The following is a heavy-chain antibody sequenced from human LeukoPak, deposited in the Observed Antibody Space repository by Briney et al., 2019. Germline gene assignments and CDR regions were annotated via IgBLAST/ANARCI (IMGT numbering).Heavy chain of an antibody. J-gene: IGHJ4*02. D-gene: IGHD3-9*01. CDR1: GGSFSGYY. Sequence: SETLSLICAVYGGSFSGYYWSWIRQPTGKGLEWIGEINHSGSTNYNPSLKSRVTISVDTSKNQFSLKLSSVTAADTAVYYCARGVPLVTPYFDYWGQGTLVTVSS. V-gene: IGHV4-34*01. CDR2: INHSGST. CDR3: ARGVPLVTPYFDY.